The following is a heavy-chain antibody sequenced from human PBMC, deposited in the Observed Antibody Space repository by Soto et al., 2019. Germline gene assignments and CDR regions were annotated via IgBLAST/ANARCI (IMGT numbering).Heavy chain of an antibody. J-gene: IGHJ4*02. CDR3: ARVICGDYYQYYFDY. D-gene: IGHD4-17*01. Sequence: SETLSLTCAVYGGSFGGYYWSWIRQPPGKGLEWIGEINHSGSTNYNPSLKSRVTISVDTSKNQFSLKLSSVTAADTAVYYCARVICGDYYQYYFDYWGQGTLVTVSS. CDR1: GGSFGGYY. CDR2: INHSGST. V-gene: IGHV4-34*01.